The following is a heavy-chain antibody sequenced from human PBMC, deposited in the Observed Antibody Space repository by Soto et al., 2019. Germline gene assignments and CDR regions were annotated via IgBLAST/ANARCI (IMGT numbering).Heavy chain of an antibody. CDR3: ARDSNWFSDY. V-gene: IGHV3-48*02. Sequence: EVQLVESGGSLVQPGGSLRLSCAASGFTFSGYNMNWVRQAPGKGLEWISCIKSDSSGTWYADSVKGRFTMSRDNAKNSLYLQMNSLRDEDTAVYFCARDSNWFSDYWGQGTLVAVSS. D-gene: IGHD1-1*01. J-gene: IGHJ4*02. CDR1: GFTFSGYN. CDR2: IKSDSSGT.